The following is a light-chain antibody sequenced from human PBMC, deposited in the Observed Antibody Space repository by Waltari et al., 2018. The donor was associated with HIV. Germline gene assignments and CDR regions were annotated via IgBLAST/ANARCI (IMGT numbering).Light chain of an antibody. V-gene: IGLV2-14*03. CDR1: SSDVGGYNY. J-gene: IGLJ1*01. CDR2: AVS. CDR3: SSYTSSRSYV. Sequence: SGSPGQSITISCTGTSSDVGGYNYVSWYQQHPGKAPKLMIYAVSNRPSGVSNRFSGSKSGNTASLTISGLQAEDEADYYCSSYTSSRSYVFGTGTRVTV.